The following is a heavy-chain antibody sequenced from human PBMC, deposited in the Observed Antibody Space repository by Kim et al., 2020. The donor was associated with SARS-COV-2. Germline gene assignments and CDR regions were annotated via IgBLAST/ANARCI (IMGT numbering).Heavy chain of an antibody. CDR3: ARSGMDV. V-gene: IGHV1-46*01. Sequence: PSGGSTSYAQKFQGRVTMPRDTSTSTVYMELSSLRSEDTAVYYCARSGMDVWGQGTTVTVSS. J-gene: IGHJ6*02. CDR2: PSGGST.